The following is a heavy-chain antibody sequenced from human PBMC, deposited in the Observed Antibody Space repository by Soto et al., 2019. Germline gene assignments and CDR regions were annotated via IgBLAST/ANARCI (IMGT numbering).Heavy chain of an antibody. CDR3: ARASPTVTTLDY. V-gene: IGHV4-39*01. Sequence: PSETLSLTCSVSGGPISSNSYYWGWIRQPPGKGLEWIGSIYYSGNTYYNPSLKSRVTISVDTSKNQFSLKLSSVTAADTAVYYCARASPTVTTLDYCGQGPLVTVSS. CDR1: GGPISSNSYY. J-gene: IGHJ4*02. CDR2: IYYSGNT. D-gene: IGHD4-17*01.